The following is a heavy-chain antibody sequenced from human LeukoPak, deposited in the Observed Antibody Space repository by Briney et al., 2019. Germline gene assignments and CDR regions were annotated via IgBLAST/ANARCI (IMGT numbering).Heavy chain of an antibody. Sequence: SETLSLTCSVSGGSISSYVGTWIRQPAGKGLEWIGRIYTSGTTNYNPSLKSRVTMSVDTSKNQFSLKLSSVTAADTAVYYCWRDPGSRYYYLDYWGQGTLVTVSS. D-gene: IGHD3-22*01. CDR2: IYTSGTT. CDR3: WRDPGSRYYYLDY. J-gene: IGHJ4*02. V-gene: IGHV4-4*07. CDR1: GGSISSYV.